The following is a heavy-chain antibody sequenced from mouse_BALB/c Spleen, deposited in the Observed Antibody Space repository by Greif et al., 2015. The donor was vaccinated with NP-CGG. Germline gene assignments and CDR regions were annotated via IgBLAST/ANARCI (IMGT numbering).Heavy chain of an antibody. J-gene: IGHJ4*01. CDR1: GFSLTSYG. D-gene: IGHD1-2*01. CDR2: IWAGGST. CDR3: AREKTTATYYAMDY. Sequence: VMLVESGPGLVAPSQSLSITCTVSGFSLTSYGVHWARQPPGKGLEWLGVIWAGGSTNYNSALMSRLSISKDNSKSQVFLKMNSLQTDDTAMYYCAREKTTATYYAMDYWGQGTSVTVSS. V-gene: IGHV2-9*02.